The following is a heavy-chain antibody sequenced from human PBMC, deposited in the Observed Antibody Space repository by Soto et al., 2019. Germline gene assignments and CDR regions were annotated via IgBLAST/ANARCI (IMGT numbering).Heavy chain of an antibody. D-gene: IGHD1-7*01. J-gene: IGHJ4*02. Sequence: GGSLRLSCATCGLTFSNYSISWVRQAPWGGLQWVSSMSGSSSTTYYADSVRGRFTISRDRSKNTLYLQMSSLRAEDTALYYCAKNKERELQRVIDFCGQRTLVPVCS. CDR3: AKNKERELQRVIDF. V-gene: IGHV3-23*01. CDR2: MSGSSSTT. CDR1: GLTFSNYS.